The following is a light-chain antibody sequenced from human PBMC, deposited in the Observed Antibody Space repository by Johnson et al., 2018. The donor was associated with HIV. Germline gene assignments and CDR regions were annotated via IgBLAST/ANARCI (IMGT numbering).Light chain of an antibody. CDR1: SSNIGRNY. Sequence: HSVLTQPPSVSAAPGQKVTISCSGSSSNIGRNYVSWYQQLPVTAPKLLIFDNNKRPSGIPDRFSASKSGTSATLGITGLQTGDEADYYCGTWDSTLSAGGYVFGTGTKVTVL. J-gene: IGLJ1*01. CDR2: DNN. CDR3: GTWDSTLSAGGYV. V-gene: IGLV1-51*01.